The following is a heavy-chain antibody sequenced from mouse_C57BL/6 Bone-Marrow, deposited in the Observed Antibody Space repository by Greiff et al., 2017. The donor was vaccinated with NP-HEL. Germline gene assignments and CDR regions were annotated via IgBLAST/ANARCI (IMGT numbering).Heavy chain of an antibody. V-gene: IGHV14-4*01. J-gene: IGHJ2*01. CDR1: GFNIKDDY. D-gene: IGHD1-1*01. Sequence: EVQLQQSGAELVRPGASVKLSCTASGFNIKDDYMHWVKQRPEQGLEWIGWIDPENGDTEYASKFQGKATITADTSSNTAYLQLSSLTSEDTAVYYGTIITTVVAPFDYWGQGTTLTVSS. CDR2: IDPENGDT. CDR3: TIITTVVAPFDY.